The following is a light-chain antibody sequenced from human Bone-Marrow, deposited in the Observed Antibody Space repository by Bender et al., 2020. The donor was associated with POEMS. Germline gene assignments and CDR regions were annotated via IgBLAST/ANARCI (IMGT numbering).Light chain of an antibody. V-gene: IGLV2-14*03. CDR1: SGDVGGYNY. Sequence: QSALTQPASVSGSPGQSITISCSGTSGDVGGYNYVFWYQQHPGKAPKLMIFDVAHRPSGISDRFSGSKSGSTAFLTISGLQAEDEADYYCCSYAGYYAVLFGGGTELTVL. CDR2: DVA. CDR3: CSYAGYYAVL. J-gene: IGLJ2*01.